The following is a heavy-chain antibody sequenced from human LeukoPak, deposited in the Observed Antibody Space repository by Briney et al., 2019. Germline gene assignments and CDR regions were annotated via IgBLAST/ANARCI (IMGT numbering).Heavy chain of an antibody. CDR3: ARDYGDPYYYYYGMDV. J-gene: IGHJ6*02. D-gene: IGHD4-17*01. CDR2: IYSGGST. V-gene: IGHV3-66*01. CDR1: GFTVSSNY. Sequence: GGSLRLSCAASGFTVSSNYMSWVRQAPGKGLEWVSVIYSGGSTYYADSVKGGFTISRDNSKNTLYLQMNSLRAEDTAVYYCARDYGDPYYYYYGMDVWGQGTTVTVSS.